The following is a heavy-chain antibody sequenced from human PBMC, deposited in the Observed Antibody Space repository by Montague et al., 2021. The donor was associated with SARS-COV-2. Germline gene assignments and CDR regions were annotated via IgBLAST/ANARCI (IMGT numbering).Heavy chain of an antibody. Sequence: SETLSLTCSVSGGSISTTNWWSWVRQPPGKGLEWNGEISHSGNTNYNSSVRSRVTISLDKSKNQFSLKLSSVTAADTVVYYCARAMIVVTRDAFDIWGRGTKVIVST. J-gene: IGHJ3*02. D-gene: IGHD3-22*01. CDR3: ARAMIVVTRDAFDI. CDR1: GGSISTTNW. V-gene: IGHV4-4*02. CDR2: ISHSGNT.